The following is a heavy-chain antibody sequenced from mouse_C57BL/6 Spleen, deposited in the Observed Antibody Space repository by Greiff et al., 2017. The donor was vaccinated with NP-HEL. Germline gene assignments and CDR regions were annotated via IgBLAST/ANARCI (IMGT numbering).Heavy chain of an antibody. CDR1: GYTFTDYY. CDR3: ARSGYAMDY. Sequence: VQLQQSGAELVRPGASVKLSCKASGYTFTDYYINWVKQRPGQGLEWIARIYPGSGNTYYNEKFKGKATLTAEKSSSTAYMPLSSLTYEVSAVYFCARSGYAMDYWGQGTSVTGAS. V-gene: IGHV1-76*01. CDR2: IYPGSGNT. D-gene: IGHD3-1*01. J-gene: IGHJ4*01.